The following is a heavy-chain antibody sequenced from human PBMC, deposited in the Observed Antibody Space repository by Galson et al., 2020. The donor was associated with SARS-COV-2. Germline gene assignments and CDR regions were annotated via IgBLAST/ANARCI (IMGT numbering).Heavy chain of an antibody. D-gene: IGHD2-2*01. CDR1: GDSINNYDFF. Sequence: SETLSLTCTVSGDSINNYDFFWSWLRQTPGMDLEWIGHIIYSGSTYYNPSLRSRLTISLDTSQRQFSLRLTSVTAADTAVYYCARGRVVGGTTDAFDMWGPGTTVTVSS. V-gene: IGHV4-30-4*08. CDR2: IIYSGST. J-gene: IGHJ3*02. CDR3: ARGRVVGGTTDAFDM.